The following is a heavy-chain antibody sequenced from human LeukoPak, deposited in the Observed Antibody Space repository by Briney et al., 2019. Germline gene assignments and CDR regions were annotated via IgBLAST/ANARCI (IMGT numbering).Heavy chain of an antibody. V-gene: IGHV1-69*13. J-gene: IGHJ4*02. Sequence: SVKVSCKASGYTFTSYYMRWVRQAPGQGLEWMGGIIPIFGTANYAQKFQGRVTITADESTSTAYIELSSLRSEDTAVYYCARDDFWSGYYSTFDYWGQGTLVTVSS. CDR3: ARDDFWSGYYSTFDY. CDR2: IIPIFGTA. CDR1: GYTFTSYY. D-gene: IGHD3-3*01.